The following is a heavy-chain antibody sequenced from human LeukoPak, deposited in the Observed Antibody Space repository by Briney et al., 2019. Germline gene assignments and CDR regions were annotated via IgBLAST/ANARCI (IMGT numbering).Heavy chain of an antibody. Sequence: GASVKVSCKASGYTFTGYYMHWVRQAPGQGLEWMGWINPNSGGTNYAQKFQGRVTMTRDTSISTAYMELSRLRSDDTAVYYCARTEGYSSSSIDYWGQGTLVTVSS. D-gene: IGHD6-6*01. CDR2: INPNSGGT. V-gene: IGHV1-2*02. CDR3: ARTEGYSSSSIDY. J-gene: IGHJ4*02. CDR1: GYTFTGYY.